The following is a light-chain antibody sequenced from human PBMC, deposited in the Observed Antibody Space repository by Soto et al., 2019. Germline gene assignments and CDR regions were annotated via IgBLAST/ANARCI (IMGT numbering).Light chain of an antibody. J-gene: IGLJ1*01. V-gene: IGLV2-11*01. CDR3: CSYAGTFTFV. Sequence: QSVLTQPRSVSGSPGESVTISCTGTSSDVRTYNYVSWYQQQPDKAPKLVIYDVTERPSGVPDRFSGSKSDNTASLTISGFQAEDEADYYCCSYAGTFTFVFGTGTKVTV. CDR1: SSDVRTYNY. CDR2: DVT.